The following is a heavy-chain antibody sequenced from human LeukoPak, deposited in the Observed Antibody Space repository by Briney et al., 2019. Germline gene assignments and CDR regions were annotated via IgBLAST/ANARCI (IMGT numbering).Heavy chain of an antibody. CDR2: IYWDDDK. V-gene: IGHV2-5*02. Sequence: SGPTLVNPTQTLTLTCTFSGFSLSTSGVGVGWIRQPPGKALEWLAFIYWDDDKRYSPSLESRLTITKDTFKNQVVLTMTNMDPVDTATYYCAHSEDYYGSVDAFDIWGQGTMVTVSS. D-gene: IGHD3-10*01. CDR1: GFSLSTSGVG. J-gene: IGHJ3*02. CDR3: AHSEDYYGSVDAFDI.